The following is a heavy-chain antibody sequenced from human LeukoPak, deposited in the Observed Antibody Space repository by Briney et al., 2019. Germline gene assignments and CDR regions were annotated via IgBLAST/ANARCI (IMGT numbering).Heavy chain of an antibody. CDR1: GFTFSSYG. CDR3: ARDPQYNVYYFHY. D-gene: IGHD1-1*01. J-gene: IGHJ4*02. Sequence: GRSLRLSCAASGFTFSSYGMHWVRQAPGKRLERVGIIWYDGSGKYYADSVKGRFTISRDNSKNTVYLQMNSLRGEDTAVYYCARDPQYNVYYFHYWGQGTLVTVSS. V-gene: IGHV3-33*01. CDR2: IWYDGSGK.